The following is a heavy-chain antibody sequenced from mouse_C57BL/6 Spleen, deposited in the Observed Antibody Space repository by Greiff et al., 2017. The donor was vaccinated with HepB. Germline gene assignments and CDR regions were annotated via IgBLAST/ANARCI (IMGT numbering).Heavy chain of an antibody. CDR3: ARRVYYAYDRFAY. V-gene: IGHV5-4*03. CDR1: GFTFSSYA. CDR2: ISDGGSYT. D-gene: IGHD2-2*01. Sequence: EVKVVESGGGLVKPGGSLKLSCAASGFTFSSYAMSWVRQTPEKRLEWVATISDGGSYTYYPDNVKGRFTISRYNAKNNLYLQMSHLKSEDTAMYYCARRVYYAYDRFAYWGQGTLVTVSA. J-gene: IGHJ3*01.